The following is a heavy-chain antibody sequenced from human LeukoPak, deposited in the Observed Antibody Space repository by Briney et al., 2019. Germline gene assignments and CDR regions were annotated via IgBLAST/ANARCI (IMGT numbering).Heavy chain of an antibody. V-gene: IGHV1-8*03. D-gene: IGHD6-19*01. CDR2: MNPNSGYT. Sequence: VSEKVSCKASGYTFTTYDINWVRQATGQGLEWMGWMNPNSGYTGYAQKFQGRVTITRDTSISTAYMELSSLRSEDTAVYYCARVAGSIDYWGQGTLVPVS. J-gene: IGHJ4*02. CDR1: GYTFTTYD. CDR3: ARVAGSIDY.